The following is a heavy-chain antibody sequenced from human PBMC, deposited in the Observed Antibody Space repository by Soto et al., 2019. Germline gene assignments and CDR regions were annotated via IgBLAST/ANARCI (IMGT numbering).Heavy chain of an antibody. V-gene: IGHV4-4*07. CDR1: GGSISSYY. CDR2: IYTSGSI. Sequence: SETLSLTCTVSGGSISSYYGSWIRQPAGKGLEWIGRIYTSGSINYNPSLKSRVTITVDTSKNPFSLKLSSVTAADTAVYYCATRQGGSYNWFDPWGQGTLVTVSS. D-gene: IGHD2-15*01. J-gene: IGHJ5*02. CDR3: ATRQGGSYNWFDP.